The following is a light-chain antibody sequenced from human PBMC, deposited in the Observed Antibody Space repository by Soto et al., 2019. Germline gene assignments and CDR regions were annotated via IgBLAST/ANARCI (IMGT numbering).Light chain of an antibody. Sequence: EVVVTQSPGTLSLSPGERATLSCRASQSVTSDYLAWYQQKPGQAPRLLIYGASSRATGIPDRFSGSGSGTDFTLTISRLEPEDFAVYYCQQYGSSPPTTFGQGTRLEIK. CDR3: QQYGSSPPTT. V-gene: IGKV3-20*01. CDR1: QSVTSDY. J-gene: IGKJ5*01. CDR2: GAS.